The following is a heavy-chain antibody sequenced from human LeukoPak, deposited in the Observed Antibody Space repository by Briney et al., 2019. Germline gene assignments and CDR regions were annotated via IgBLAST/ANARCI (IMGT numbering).Heavy chain of an antibody. CDR2: IYYSGST. D-gene: IGHD4-23*01. CDR3: ARHPYGGNSDIDY. V-gene: IGHV4-59*08. Sequence: SETLSLTCTVSGGSISSYYWSWIRQPPGKGLEWIGYIYYSGSTKYNPSLKSRVTISVDTSQNQFSLRLSSVTAADTAVYYCARHPYGGNSDIDYWGQGTLVTVSS. J-gene: IGHJ4*02. CDR1: GGSISSYY.